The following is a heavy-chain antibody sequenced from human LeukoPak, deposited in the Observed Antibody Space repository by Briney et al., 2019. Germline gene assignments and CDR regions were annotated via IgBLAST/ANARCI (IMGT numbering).Heavy chain of an antibody. Sequence: SETLSLTCTVSGGSISSYYWSWIRQPPGKGLEWIGYIYYSGSTNYNPSLKSRVTISLDTSKNQFSLKLCSVTAADTAVYYCAGHHPRNTVDFWGQGTLVTVSS. CDR2: IYYSGST. CDR1: GGSISSYY. D-gene: IGHD2-8*02. CDR3: AGHHPRNTVDF. J-gene: IGHJ4*02. V-gene: IGHV4-59*08.